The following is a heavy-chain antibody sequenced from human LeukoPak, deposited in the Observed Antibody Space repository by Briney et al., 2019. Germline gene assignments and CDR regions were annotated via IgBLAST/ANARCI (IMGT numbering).Heavy chain of an antibody. CDR2: IHHSGDT. Sequence: PSQTLSLTCTVSGGSISSSGYHWSWIRQPPGKGLEWIAYIHHSGDTSYNPSLKGRLSISVGTSNNQFSLKLSSVTAADTAVYYCARDWHYGSGSSNNYYYYYGMDVWGQGTTVTVSS. CDR3: ARDWHYGSGSSNNYYYYYGMDV. J-gene: IGHJ6*02. CDR1: GGSISSSGYH. D-gene: IGHD3-10*01. V-gene: IGHV4-31*03.